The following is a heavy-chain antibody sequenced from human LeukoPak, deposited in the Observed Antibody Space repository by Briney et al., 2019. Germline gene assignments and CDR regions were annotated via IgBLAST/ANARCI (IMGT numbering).Heavy chain of an antibody. V-gene: IGHV1-18*01. Sequence: ASVKVSCKASGYTFTSYGISWVRQAPGQGLEWMGWISAYNGNTNYAQKLQGRVTMTTDTSTSTAYMGLRSLRSDDTAVYYCAREGETGIVVVPAAADYWGQGTLVTVSS. D-gene: IGHD2-2*01. CDR1: GYTFTSYG. J-gene: IGHJ4*02. CDR3: AREGETGIVVVPAAADY. CDR2: ISAYNGNT.